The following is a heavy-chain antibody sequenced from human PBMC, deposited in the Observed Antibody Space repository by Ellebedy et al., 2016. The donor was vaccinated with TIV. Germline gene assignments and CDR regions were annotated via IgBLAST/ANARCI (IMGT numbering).Heavy chain of an antibody. CDR1: GFSVSANY. Sequence: GESLKISCAVSGFSVSANYMSWVRQPPGKGLEWVSIIYSSGITYYPDSVKGRFTISRDTSKNTVSLQINSLRAEDTAVYYCSRVDWGLAFHSWGRGTLVTVSS. V-gene: IGHV3-53*01. CDR3: SRVDWGLAFHS. D-gene: IGHD2-21*01. J-gene: IGHJ4*02. CDR2: IYSSGIT.